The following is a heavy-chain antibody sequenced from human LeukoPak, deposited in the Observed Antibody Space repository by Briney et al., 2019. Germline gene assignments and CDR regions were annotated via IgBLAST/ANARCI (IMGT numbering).Heavy chain of an antibody. V-gene: IGHV4-39*02. CDR2: IDCSGTT. CDR3: VRAGGGEYFYFDP. J-gene: IGHJ4*02. CDR1: GCSFSSSGYC. Sequence: SDTLSLTCTVSGCSFSSSGYCWGWMRQPPGKGRMGIGSIDCSGTTYYQPSLERRITIAVAMSKKHFSVKWSSVTAAATADYYCVRAGGGEYFYFDPGGQGNLATVSA. D-gene: IGHD2/OR15-2a*01.